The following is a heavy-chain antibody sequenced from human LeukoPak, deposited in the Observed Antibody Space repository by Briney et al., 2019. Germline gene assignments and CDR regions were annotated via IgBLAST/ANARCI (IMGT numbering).Heavy chain of an antibody. CDR3: ARVNVVGYYYYYMDV. J-gene: IGHJ6*03. Sequence: SETLSLTCTVSGGSISSGSYYWSWIRQPAGKGLEWIGRIYTSGSTNYNPSLKSRVTISRDTSKNQFSLKLSSVTAADTAVYYCARVNVVGYYYYYMDVWGKGTTVTVSS. CDR2: IYTSGST. D-gene: IGHD2-2*01. CDR1: GGSISSGSYY. V-gene: IGHV4-61*02.